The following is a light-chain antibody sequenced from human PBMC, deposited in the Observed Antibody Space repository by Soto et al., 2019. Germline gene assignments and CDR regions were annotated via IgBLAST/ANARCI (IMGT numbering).Light chain of an antibody. CDR1: QSISIN. CDR3: HQYNNWPRT. J-gene: IGKJ1*01. Sequence: EIVMTQSPATLSVSPGERATLSCRASQSISINLAWYQQKPGQAPRLLIFGASTRATGIPARFSGSGSGTEFALTIGSLQSEDFAVYYCHQYNNWPRTFGQGTKVEIK. V-gene: IGKV3-15*01. CDR2: GAS.